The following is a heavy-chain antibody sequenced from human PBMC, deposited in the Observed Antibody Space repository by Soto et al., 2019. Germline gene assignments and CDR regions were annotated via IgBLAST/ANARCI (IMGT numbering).Heavy chain of an antibody. CDR2: INPSGGST. D-gene: IGHD4-17*01. CDR1: GYTFTSYY. CDR3: ARESYGDPSYYGMDV. J-gene: IGHJ6*02. Sequence: ASVKVSCKASGYTFTSYYMPWVRQAPGQGLEWMGIINPSGGSTSYAQKFQGRVTMTRDTSTSTVYMELSSLRSEDTAVHYCARESYGDPSYYGMDVWGQGTTVT. V-gene: IGHV1-46*01.